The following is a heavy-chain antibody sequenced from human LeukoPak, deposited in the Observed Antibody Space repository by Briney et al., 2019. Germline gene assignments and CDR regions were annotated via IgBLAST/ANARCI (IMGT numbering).Heavy chain of an antibody. J-gene: IGHJ5*02. D-gene: IGHD6-19*01. V-gene: IGHV1-2*02. CDR3: ARVAVAPKNRKHINWFDP. Sequence: ASVKVSCKASGYTFTGYYMHWVRQAPGQGLEWMGWINPNSGGTNYAQKFQGRVTMTRDTSISTAYMELSRLRSDDTAVYYCARVAVAPKNRKHINWFDPWGQGTLVTVSS. CDR1: GYTFTGYY. CDR2: INPNSGGT.